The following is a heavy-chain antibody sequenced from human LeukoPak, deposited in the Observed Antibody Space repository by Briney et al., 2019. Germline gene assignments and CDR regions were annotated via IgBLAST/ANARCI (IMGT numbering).Heavy chain of an antibody. V-gene: IGHV4-39*01. J-gene: IGHJ3*02. CDR1: GGSISSSSYY. Sequence: SETLSLTCTVSGGSISSSSYYWGWIRQPPGKGLEWIGSIYYSGSTYYNPSLKSRVTISVDTSKNQFSLKLSSVTAADTAVYYCAKYSRINAFDIWGQGTMVTVSS. CDR2: IYYSGST. D-gene: IGHD6-13*01. CDR3: AKYSRINAFDI.